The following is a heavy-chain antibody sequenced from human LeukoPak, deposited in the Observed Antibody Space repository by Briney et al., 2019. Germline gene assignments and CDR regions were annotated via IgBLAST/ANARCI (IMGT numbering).Heavy chain of an antibody. V-gene: IGHV3-20*04. D-gene: IGHD6-13*01. CDR2: INWNGGST. Sequence: GGSLRLSCAASGFTFDDYGMSWVRHAPGKGLEWVSGINWNGGSTGYADSVKGRFTISRDNAKNSLYLQMNSLRAEDTALYYCARGIAAAGPYYYYYMDVWGKGTTVTVSS. CDR1: GFTFDDYG. CDR3: ARGIAAAGPYYYYYMDV. J-gene: IGHJ6*03.